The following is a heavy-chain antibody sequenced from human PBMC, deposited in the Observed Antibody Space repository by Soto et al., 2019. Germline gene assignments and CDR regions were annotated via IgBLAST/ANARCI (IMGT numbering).Heavy chain of an antibody. Sequence: SETLSLTCTVSGGSISSGGYYWSWIRQHPGKDLEWIGYIYYSGSTYYNPSLKSRVTISVDTSKNQFSLKLSSVTAADTAVYYCARSLYYYDSSGYLSVFYFDYWGQGTLVTVSS. CDR1: GGSISSGGYY. CDR2: IYYSGST. D-gene: IGHD3-22*01. V-gene: IGHV4-31*03. J-gene: IGHJ4*02. CDR3: ARSLYYYDSSGYLSVFYFDY.